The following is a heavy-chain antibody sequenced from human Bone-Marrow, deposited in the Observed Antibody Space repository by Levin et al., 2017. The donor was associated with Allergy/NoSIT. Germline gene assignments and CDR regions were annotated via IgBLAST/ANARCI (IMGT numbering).Heavy chain of an antibody. CDR3: ARAPKYLLSGGDY. Sequence: MAGGSLRLSCAASGFTFSDYYMTWIRQAPGKGLEWVSYISSSGTTVHYADSVKGRFTISRDNAKNSLYLQMNRLRAEDTAVFYCARAPKYLLSGGDYWGQGTLVTVSS. CDR2: ISSSGTTV. V-gene: IGHV3-11*01. D-gene: IGHD2/OR15-2a*01. J-gene: IGHJ4*02. CDR1: GFTFSDYY.